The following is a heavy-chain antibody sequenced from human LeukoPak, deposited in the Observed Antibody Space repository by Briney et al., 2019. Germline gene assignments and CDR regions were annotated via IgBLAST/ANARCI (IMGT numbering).Heavy chain of an antibody. CDR1: GFTFDDYA. V-gene: IGHV3-9*03. D-gene: IGHD1-7*01. Sequence: GRSLRLSCAASGFTFDDYAMHWVRQAPGKGLEWVSGISWNSGSIGYADSVKGRFTISRDNAKNSLYLQMNSLRAEDMALYYCAMSRGDWNYERQNDYWGQGTLVTVSS. CDR2: ISWNSGSI. CDR3: AMSRGDWNYERQNDY. J-gene: IGHJ4*02.